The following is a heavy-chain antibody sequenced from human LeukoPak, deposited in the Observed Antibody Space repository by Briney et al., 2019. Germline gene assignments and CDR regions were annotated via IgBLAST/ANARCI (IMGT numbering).Heavy chain of an antibody. CDR1: GYTFTGNY. CDR2: INPNSGDS. Sequence: GASVKVSCKASGYTFTGNYMHWVRQAPGQGLVWMGWINPNSGDSNNAQNFQGRVTMTRDTSISTAYMELRRLRSDDTAVYYCARGGNTIFGVVDYWGQGTLVTVSS. V-gene: IGHV1-2*02. CDR3: ARGGNTIFGVVDY. D-gene: IGHD3-3*01. J-gene: IGHJ4*02.